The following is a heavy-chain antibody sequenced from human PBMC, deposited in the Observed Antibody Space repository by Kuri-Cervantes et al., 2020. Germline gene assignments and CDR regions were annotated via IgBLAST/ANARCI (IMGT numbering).Heavy chain of an antibody. J-gene: IGHJ4*02. V-gene: IGHV3-11*01. Sequence: GGSPRLSCAASGFTFNNYYMSWIRQVPGKGLEWVSYISTSGSPIYYADSVKGRFTISRDNAKSSLFLQMNSLRAEDTAVYYCARGSTRLDYWGQGTLVTV. CDR2: ISTSGSPI. D-gene: IGHD4-11*01. CDR1: GFTFNNYY. CDR3: ARGSTRLDY.